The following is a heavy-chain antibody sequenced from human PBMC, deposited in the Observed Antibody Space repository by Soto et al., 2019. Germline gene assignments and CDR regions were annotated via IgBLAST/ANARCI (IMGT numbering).Heavy chain of an antibody. D-gene: IGHD3-22*01. J-gene: IGHJ3*02. V-gene: IGHV3-21*01. CDR3: ARDQRITRIVVAAEVAFDI. CDR2: ISSSSSYI. CDR1: GFTFSSYS. Sequence: EVQLVESGGGLVKPGGSLRLSCAASGFTFSSYSMNWVRQAPGKGLEWVSSISSSSSYIYYADSVKGRFTISRDNAKNSLYLQMNSLRAEDTAVYYCARDQRITRIVVAAEVAFDIWGQGTMVTVSS.